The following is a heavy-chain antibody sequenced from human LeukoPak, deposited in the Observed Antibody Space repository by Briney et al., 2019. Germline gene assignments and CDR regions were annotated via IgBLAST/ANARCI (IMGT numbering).Heavy chain of an antibody. J-gene: IGHJ4*02. D-gene: IGHD3-22*01. V-gene: IGHV3-30-3*01. CDR2: ISYDGSNK. CDR3: ATAYYYDSSGYEVDY. CDR1: GFTFSSYA. Sequence: GGSLRLSCAASGFTFSSYAMHWVRQAPGKGLEWVAVISYDGSNKYYADSVKGRFTISRDNSKNTLYLQMNSLRAEDTAVYYCATAYYYDSSGYEVDYWGQGTLVTVSS.